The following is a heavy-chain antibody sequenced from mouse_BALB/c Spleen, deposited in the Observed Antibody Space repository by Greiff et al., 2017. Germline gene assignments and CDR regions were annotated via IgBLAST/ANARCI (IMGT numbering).Heavy chain of an antibody. CDR3: ARDGNYVPWFAY. D-gene: IGHD2-1*01. CDR2: IDPANGNT. CDR1: GFNIKDTY. V-gene: IGHV14-3*02. Sequence: VQLQQSGAELVKPGASVKLSCTASGFNIKDTYMHWVKQRPEQGLEWIGRIDPANGNTKYDPKFQGKATITADTSSNTAYLQLSSLTSEDTAVYYCARDGNYVPWFAYWGQGTLVTVSA. J-gene: IGHJ3*01.